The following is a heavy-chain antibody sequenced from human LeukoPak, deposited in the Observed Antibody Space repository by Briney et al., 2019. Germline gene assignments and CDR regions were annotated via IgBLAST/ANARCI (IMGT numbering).Heavy chain of an antibody. CDR1: GFTFSSYS. V-gene: IGHV3-21*01. CDR3: ARAGGSYFPDY. D-gene: IGHD1-26*01. Sequence: GGSLRLSCAASGFTFSSYSMNWVRQAPGKGLEWVSSISSSSSYIYYADSVKGRFTISRGNAKNSLYLQMNSLRAEDTAVYYCARAGGSYFPDYWGQGTLVTVSS. CDR2: ISSSSSYI. J-gene: IGHJ4*02.